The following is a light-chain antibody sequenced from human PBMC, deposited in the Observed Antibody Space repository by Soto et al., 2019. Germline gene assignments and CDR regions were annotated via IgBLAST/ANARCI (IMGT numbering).Light chain of an antibody. CDR2: AAS. CDR1: QSISNW. J-gene: IGKJ4*01. V-gene: IGKV1-27*01. Sequence: IQMTQSPSSLSASVGDRVTITCWASQSISNWLAWYHKKPGTAPKVLIYAASTLQSGVPSRFSGSGSGTDFNLSISSLQTEDVATYVCQKCKVAPFTFGGGTKVDIK. CDR3: QKCKVAPFT.